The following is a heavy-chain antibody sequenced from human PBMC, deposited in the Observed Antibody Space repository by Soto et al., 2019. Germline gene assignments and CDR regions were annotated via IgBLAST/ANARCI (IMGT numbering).Heavy chain of an antibody. CDR3: ARDTVTHNTRRFDY. V-gene: IGHV4-59*01. CDR2: IYYSGST. Sequence: QVQLQESGPGLVKPSETLSLTCTVSGGSISSYYWSWIRQPPGKGLEWIGYIYYSGSTNYNPSLKSRVTISVDTSKNQFSLKLSSVTAADTAVYYCARDTVTHNTRRFDYWGQGTLVTVSS. D-gene: IGHD4-17*01. CDR1: GGSISSYY. J-gene: IGHJ4*02.